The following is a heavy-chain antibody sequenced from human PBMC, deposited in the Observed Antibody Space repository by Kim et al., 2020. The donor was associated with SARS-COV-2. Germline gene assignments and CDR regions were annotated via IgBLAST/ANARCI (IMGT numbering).Heavy chain of an antibody. CDR1: EFTFSNCW. Sequence: GGSLRLSCAASEFTFSNCWIHWVRQAPGKGLECVSRIKSDGSSAIYADSVKGRFTISRDSAKNTVYLQMNSLRVEDTAIYYCARNFDLWGRGTLVTVPS. V-gene: IGHV3-74*01. CDR3: ARNFDL. J-gene: IGHJ2*01. CDR2: IKSDGSSA.